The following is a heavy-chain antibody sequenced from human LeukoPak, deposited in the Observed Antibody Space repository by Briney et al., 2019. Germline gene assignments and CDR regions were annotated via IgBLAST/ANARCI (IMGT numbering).Heavy chain of an antibody. J-gene: IGHJ4*02. CDR2: IKQDGSEK. CDR3: ARIKSSGWYKY. V-gene: IGHV3-7*01. CDR1: GFTFSSYW. D-gene: IGHD6-19*01. Sequence: PGGSLRLSCAASGFTFSSYWMSWVRQAPGKGLEWVANIKQDGSEKYYVDSVKGRFAISRDNAKNSLYLQMNSLRAEDTAVYYCARIKSSGWYKYWGQGTLVTVSS.